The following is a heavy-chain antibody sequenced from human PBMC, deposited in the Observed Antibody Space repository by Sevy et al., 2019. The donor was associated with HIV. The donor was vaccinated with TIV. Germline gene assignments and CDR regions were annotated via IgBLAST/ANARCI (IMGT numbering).Heavy chain of an antibody. D-gene: IGHD6-13*01. CDR3: ATPAGIAAAGRVFDY. V-gene: IGHV3-72*01. CDR2: IRNKADSYTT. CDR1: GFTFSNHY. Sequence: GESLKISCAASGFTFSNHYMEWVRQAPGKGLEWVGRIRNKADSYTTEYAASVKGRFTISRDDSKNPLYLLMNSLKTEDTAVYYCATPAGIAAAGRVFDYWGQGTLVTVSS. J-gene: IGHJ4*02.